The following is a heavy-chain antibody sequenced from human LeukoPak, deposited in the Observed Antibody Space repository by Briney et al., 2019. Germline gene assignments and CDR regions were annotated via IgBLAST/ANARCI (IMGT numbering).Heavy chain of an antibody. V-gene: IGHV1-18*01. D-gene: IGHD6-13*01. Sequence: ASVKVSCKASGYTFTSYGISWVRQAPGQGLEWMGWISAYNGNTNYAQKLQGRVTMTTDTSTSTAYMELRSLRSDDTAVYYCATETWSGAAAGFAFDYWGQGTLVTVSS. J-gene: IGHJ4*02. CDR2: ISAYNGNT. CDR3: ATETWSGAAAGFAFDY. CDR1: GYTFTSYG.